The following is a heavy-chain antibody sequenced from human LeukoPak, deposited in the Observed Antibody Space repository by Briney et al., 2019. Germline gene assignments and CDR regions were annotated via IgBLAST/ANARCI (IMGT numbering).Heavy chain of an antibody. CDR2: IPYDGSNK. Sequence: GGSLRLSCAASGFTFSSYGMHWVRQAPGKGLEWVAVIPYDGSNKYYADSVKGRFTISRDNSRSTLYLQMNSLRGDDTAVYYCAKVGEYYGSGSLNWFDSWGQGTLVTVSS. CDR1: GFTFSSYG. J-gene: IGHJ5*01. V-gene: IGHV3-30*18. CDR3: AKVGEYYGSGSLNWFDS. D-gene: IGHD3-10*01.